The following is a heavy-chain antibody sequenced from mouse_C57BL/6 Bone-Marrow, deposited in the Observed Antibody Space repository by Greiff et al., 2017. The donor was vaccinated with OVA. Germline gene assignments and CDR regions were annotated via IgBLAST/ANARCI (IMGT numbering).Heavy chain of an antibody. J-gene: IGHJ2*01. CDR3: TRSHLLPFDY. CDR2: IDPETGGT. CDR1: GYTFTDYE. V-gene: IGHV1-15*01. Sequence: QVQLQQSGAELVRPGASVTLSCKASGYTFTDYEMHWVKQTPVHGLEWIGAIDPETGGTAYNQKFKGKAILTADKSSSTAYMELRSLTSVDSAVYYCTRSHLLPFDYWGQGTTLTVSA. D-gene: IGHD1-1*01.